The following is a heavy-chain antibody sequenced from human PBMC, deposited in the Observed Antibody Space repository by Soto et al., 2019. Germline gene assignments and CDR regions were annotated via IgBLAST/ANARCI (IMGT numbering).Heavy chain of an antibody. CDR2: IYYRGST. V-gene: IGHV4-59*11. CDR3: ARDGREASGMDV. J-gene: IGHJ6*02. Sequence: SETLSLTCTVSGGSISSHYWSCVRQAPGKGLEWIGHIYYRGSTTYNPSLRSRSTISVDTSNNQFSLKLNSMTTADTAVYYCARDGREASGMDVWGQGTKVTVSS. CDR1: GGSISSHY. D-gene: IGHD1-26*01.